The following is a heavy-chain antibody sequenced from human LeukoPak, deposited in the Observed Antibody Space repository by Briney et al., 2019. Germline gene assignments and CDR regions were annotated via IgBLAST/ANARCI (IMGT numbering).Heavy chain of an antibody. D-gene: IGHD2-15*01. CDR3: ARDLSGGYYFDY. J-gene: IGHJ4*02. CDR1: GGSISSGGYY. Sequence: SETLSLTCTVSGGSISSGGYYWSWIRQHPGKGLEWIGYIYYSGSTYYNPSLKSRVTISVDTSKNQFSLKLSSVTAADTAVYYCARDLSGGYYFDYWGQGTLVTASS. V-gene: IGHV4-31*03. CDR2: IYYSGST.